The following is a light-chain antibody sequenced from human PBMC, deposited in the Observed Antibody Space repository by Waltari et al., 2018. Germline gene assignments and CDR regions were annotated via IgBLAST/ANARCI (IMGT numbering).Light chain of an antibody. CDR2: DVD. Sequence: QSALTQPASVSGSPGQSITFSCTGTNSDVGHYNYVSWYQQHPGKVPKLLIYDVDQRPAGVADRFSGSRSGNAASLTISGLQADDEADYYCSAYRSTSAAVVFGGGTKLTVL. CDR3: SAYRSTSAAVV. CDR1: NSDVGHYNY. J-gene: IGLJ2*01. V-gene: IGLV2-14*03.